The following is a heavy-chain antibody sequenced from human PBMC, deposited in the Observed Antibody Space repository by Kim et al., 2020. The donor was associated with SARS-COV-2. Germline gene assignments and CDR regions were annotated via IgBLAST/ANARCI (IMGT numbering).Heavy chain of an antibody. J-gene: IGHJ6*02. V-gene: IGHV4-59*13. CDR3: ARDLYDFWSGYLGFPGMDV. D-gene: IGHD3-3*01. CDR2: IYYSGST. Sequence: SETLSLTCTVSGGSISSYYWSWIRQPPGKGLEWIGYIYYSGSTNYNPSLKSRVTISVEPSKNQFSLKLSSVTAADTAVYYCARDLYDFWSGYLGFPGMDVWGQGTTVTVSS. CDR1: GGSISSYY.